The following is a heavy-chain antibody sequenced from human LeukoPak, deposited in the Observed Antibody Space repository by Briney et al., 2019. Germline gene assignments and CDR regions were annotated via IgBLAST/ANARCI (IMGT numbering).Heavy chain of an antibody. J-gene: IGHJ5*02. V-gene: IGHV4-59*01. CDR1: GGSISSYY. Sequence: PSETLSLTCTVSGGSISSYYWSWIRQPPGKGLEWIGYIYYSGSTNYNPSLKSRVTISVDTSKNQFSLKLSSVTAADTAVYYCARDGGYRSNWFDPWGQGTLVTVSS. CDR2: IYYSGST. D-gene: IGHD1-26*01. CDR3: ARDGGYRSNWFDP.